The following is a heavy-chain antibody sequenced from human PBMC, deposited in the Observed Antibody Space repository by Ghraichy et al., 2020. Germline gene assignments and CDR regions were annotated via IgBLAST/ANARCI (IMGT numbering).Heavy chain of an antibody. Sequence: ASVKVSCKASGYTFTSYYMHWVRQAPGQGLEWMGIINPSGGSTSYAQKFQGRVTMTRDTSTSTVYMELSSLRSEDTAVYYCARADYDYVWGSYRPTPFDYWGQGTLVTVSS. V-gene: IGHV1-46*03. CDR3: ARADYDYVWGSYRPTPFDY. CDR1: GYTFTSYY. CDR2: INPSGGST. J-gene: IGHJ4*02. D-gene: IGHD3-16*02.